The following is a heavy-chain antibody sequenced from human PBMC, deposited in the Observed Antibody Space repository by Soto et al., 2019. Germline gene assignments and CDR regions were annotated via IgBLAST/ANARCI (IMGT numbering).Heavy chain of an antibody. CDR2: IWYDGSNK. D-gene: IGHD6-6*01. CDR3: AREHIAARQYYYYYYGMDV. J-gene: IGHJ6*02. Sequence: GGSLRLSCAPSGFTFTSYGMHWVRQAQGKGLEWVAVIWYDGSNKYYADSVKGRFTISRDNSKNTLYLQMNSLRAEDTAVYYCAREHIAARQYYYYYYGMDVWGQGTTVTVSS. V-gene: IGHV3-33*01. CDR1: GFTFTSYG.